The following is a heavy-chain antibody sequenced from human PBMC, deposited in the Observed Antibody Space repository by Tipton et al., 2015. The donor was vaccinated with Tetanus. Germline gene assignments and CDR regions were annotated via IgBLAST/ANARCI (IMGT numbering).Heavy chain of an antibody. D-gene: IGHD3-22*01. V-gene: IGHV4-31*03. J-gene: IGHJ4*02. CDR3: ARDSYYSSRWSFADY. CDR1: DGPVSSGGFY. Sequence: TLSLTCSVSDGPVSSGGFYWGWVRQVTGKGLGWIGNIYYSGNTYYTPSLRGRLSISVDTSKNQFSLELTSVTAADTAVYYCARDSYYSSRWSFADYWGQGTLVTVSS. CDR2: IYYSGNT.